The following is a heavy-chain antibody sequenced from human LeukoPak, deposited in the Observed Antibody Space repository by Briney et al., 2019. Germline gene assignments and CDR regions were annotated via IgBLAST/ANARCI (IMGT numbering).Heavy chain of an antibody. V-gene: IGHV1-69*13. CDR1: GYTLTELS. CDR3: AREAITIFGVARSFDY. D-gene: IGHD3-3*01. Sequence: GASVKVSCKVSGYTLTELSMHWVRQAPGQGLEWMGGIIPIFGTANYAQKFQGRVTITADESTSTAYMELSSLRSEDTAVYYCAREAITIFGVARSFDYWGQGTLVTVSS. CDR2: IIPIFGTA. J-gene: IGHJ4*02.